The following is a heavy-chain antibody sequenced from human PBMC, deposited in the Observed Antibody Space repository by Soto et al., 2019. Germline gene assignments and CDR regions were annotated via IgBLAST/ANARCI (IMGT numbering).Heavy chain of an antibody. CDR1: GGTFSSYA. Sequence: GASVKVSCKASGGTFSSYAISWVRQAPGQGLEWMGGIIPIFGTANYAQKFQGRVTITADESTSTAYMELSSLRSEDTAVYYCARDGSPYCGGDCYSTPSPYFQHWGQGTLVTISS. V-gene: IGHV1-69*13. CDR2: IIPIFGTA. J-gene: IGHJ1*01. CDR3: ARDGSPYCGGDCYSTPSPYFQH. D-gene: IGHD2-21*02.